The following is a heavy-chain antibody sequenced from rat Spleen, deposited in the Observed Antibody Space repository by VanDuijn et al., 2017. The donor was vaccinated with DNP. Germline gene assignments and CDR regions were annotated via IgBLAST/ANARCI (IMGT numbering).Heavy chain of an antibody. V-gene: IGHV5-25*01. J-gene: IGHJ2*01. Sequence: EVQLVESGGGLVQPGRSLKLSCAASGFTFSNYYMAWVRQAPKKGLEWVATISTSGSRTYYPDSVKGRFTISRDNAKSSLYLQMNSLKSEDTATYYCARHETTEGIVDYWGQGVMVTVSS. CDR1: GFTFSNYY. CDR3: ARHETTEGIVDY. D-gene: IGHD1-11*01. CDR2: ISTSGSRT.